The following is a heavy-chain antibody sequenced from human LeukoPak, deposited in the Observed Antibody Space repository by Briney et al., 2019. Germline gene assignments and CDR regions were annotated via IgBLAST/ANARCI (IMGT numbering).Heavy chain of an antibody. CDR1: GFTVSSNY. Sequence: GGSLRLSCAAFGFTVSSNYMSWVRQAPGKGLEWVSVIFGGGGTYYGDSVRGRFTISRDNSKNTLYLQMNSLRAEDTAVYYCARGRRGLQSKGAFFDYWGQGTLVTVSS. CDR3: ARGRRGLQSKGAFFDY. D-gene: IGHD5-24*01. CDR2: IFGGGGT. J-gene: IGHJ4*02. V-gene: IGHV3-53*01.